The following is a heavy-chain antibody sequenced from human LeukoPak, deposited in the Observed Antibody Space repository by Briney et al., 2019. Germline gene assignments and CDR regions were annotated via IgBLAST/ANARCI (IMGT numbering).Heavy chain of an antibody. J-gene: IGHJ4*02. V-gene: IGHV3-30*02. CDR1: GFTFSSYG. D-gene: IGHD4-17*01. CDR3: AKALGYGDYGYFDY. CDR2: IRYDGSNK. Sequence: GGSLRLSCAASGFTFSSYGMHWVRQAPGKGLEWGAFIRYDGSNKYYADSVKGRFTISRDNSKNTLYLQMNSLRAEDTAVYYCAKALGYGDYGYFDYWGQGTLVTVSS.